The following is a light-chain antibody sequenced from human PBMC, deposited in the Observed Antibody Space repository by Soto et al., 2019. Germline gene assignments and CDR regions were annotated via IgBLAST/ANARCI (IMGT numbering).Light chain of an antibody. V-gene: IGKV3-15*01. J-gene: IGKJ4*01. CDR3: QQYNVWPLN. CDR1: QSVSSN. CDR2: VAS. Sequence: EIVMTQSPANLSVSAGERATPSCRASQSVSSNLAWYQQKPGQTPKLLIYVASTRATGIPARVSASGSGTAFTLTISSLQSEDFAVYYCQQYNVWPLNFGGGTKVEFK.